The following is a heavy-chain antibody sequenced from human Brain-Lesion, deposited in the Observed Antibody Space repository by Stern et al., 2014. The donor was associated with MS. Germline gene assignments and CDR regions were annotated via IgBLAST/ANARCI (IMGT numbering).Heavy chain of an antibody. V-gene: IGHV4-39*01. CDR3: AGEEDIRYCSGGSCTGNWFDP. CDR2: IYYSGNT. Sequence: QVQLVQSGPGLVKPSETLSLTCTVAGGSVSSTSYAWAWIRQPPGKGLERIGTIYYSGNTYYSPSLKSRLTLSLETPKNPFSLQLRSVTAADTAVYYCAGEEDIRYCSGGSCTGNWFDPWGQGTLVTVSS. J-gene: IGHJ5*02. CDR1: GGSVSSTSYA. D-gene: IGHD2-15*01.